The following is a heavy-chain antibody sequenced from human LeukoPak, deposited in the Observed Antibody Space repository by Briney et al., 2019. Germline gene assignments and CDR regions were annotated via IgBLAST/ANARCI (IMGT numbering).Heavy chain of an antibody. CDR2: IYSGGST. CDR3: ARDRPYYYDSSGPINYYYYGMDV. J-gene: IGHJ6*02. D-gene: IGHD3-22*01. Sequence: GGSLRLSCAAFGFTVSSNYMSWVRQAPGKGLEWVSVIYSGGSTYYADSVKGRFTISRDNSKNTLFLQMNSLRAEDTAVYYCARDRPYYYDSSGPINYYYYGMDVWGQGTTVTVSS. V-gene: IGHV3-53*01. CDR1: GFTVSSNY.